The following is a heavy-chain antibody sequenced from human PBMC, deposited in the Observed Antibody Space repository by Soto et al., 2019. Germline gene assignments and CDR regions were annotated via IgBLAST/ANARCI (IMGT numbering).Heavy chain of an antibody. CDR3: AREWTYQLSGDDTLDI. V-gene: IGHV4-4*07. CDR1: GGSLSNYN. D-gene: IGHD2-2*01. J-gene: IGHJ3*02. Sequence: PSETLSPTCTVSGGSLSNYNWNWVRQSAGKGLEWIGRIYSNGKAYYNPSLNSRVTMSLDTDNKQVSLSLNSVTAADTAKYYCAREWTYQLSGDDTLDIWGLGTMVTVSS. CDR2: IYSNGKA.